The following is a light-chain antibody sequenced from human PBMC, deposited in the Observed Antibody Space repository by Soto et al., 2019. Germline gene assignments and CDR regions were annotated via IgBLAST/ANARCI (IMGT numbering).Light chain of an antibody. V-gene: IGLV2-23*02. CDR1: SSDVGSYNL. J-gene: IGLJ1*01. Sequence: QSALTQPASVSGSPGQSITISCTGVSSDVGSYNLVSWYQQHAGEVPQLIMYEVTKRTSGVSNRFSGSKSGNTASLTISGLQTEDEADYYCCSYAGSNSYVFGTGTQLTVL. CDR2: EVT. CDR3: CSYAGSNSYV.